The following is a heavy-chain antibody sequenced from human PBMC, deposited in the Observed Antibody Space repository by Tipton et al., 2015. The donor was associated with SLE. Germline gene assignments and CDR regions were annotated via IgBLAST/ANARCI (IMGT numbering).Heavy chain of an antibody. Sequence: TLSLTCAVYGGSFSGYYWSWIRQPPGKGLEWIGEINHSGSTNYNPSLKSRVTISVDTSKNQFSLKLSSVTAADTAVYYCARGDGYPFDYWGQGTLVTVSS. V-gene: IGHV4-34*01. CDR2: INHSGST. CDR1: GGSFSGYY. CDR3: ARGDGYPFDY. D-gene: IGHD5-24*01. J-gene: IGHJ4*02.